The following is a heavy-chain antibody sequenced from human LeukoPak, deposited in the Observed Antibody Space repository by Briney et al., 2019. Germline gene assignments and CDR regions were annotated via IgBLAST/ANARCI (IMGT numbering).Heavy chain of an antibody. D-gene: IGHD3-10*01. CDR1: GFTFSSYG. CDR3: AKGGAVASKSITMIRGTRRYYYYMDV. V-gene: IGHV3-23*01. CDR2: ISGSGGST. J-gene: IGHJ6*03. Sequence: GGTLGLSCAASGFTFSSYGMSWVRQAPGKGLEWVSGISGSGGSTNYADSVKGRFTISRDNAKNTLYLQMNSLRAEDKAVYYCAKGGAVASKSITMIRGTRRYYYYMDVWGKGTTVTISS.